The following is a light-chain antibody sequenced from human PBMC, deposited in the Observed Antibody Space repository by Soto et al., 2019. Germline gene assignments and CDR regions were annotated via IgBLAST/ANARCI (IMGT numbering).Light chain of an antibody. Sequence: IQLTQSPSSLSASIGVRVTITCRASQDISSFLAWYQQKPGKAPKLLIYAASTLQSGVPSRFSGSGSGTDFTLTISSLQPEDFATYFCQQLNSYPLTFGQGTRLEIK. CDR3: QQLNSYPLT. CDR2: AAS. V-gene: IGKV1-9*01. J-gene: IGKJ5*01. CDR1: QDISSF.